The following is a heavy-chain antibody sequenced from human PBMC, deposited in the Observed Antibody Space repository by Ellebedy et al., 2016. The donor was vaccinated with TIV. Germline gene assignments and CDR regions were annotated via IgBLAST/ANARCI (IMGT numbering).Heavy chain of an antibody. CDR2: VNSDGSST. V-gene: IGHV3-74*01. Sequence: HTSETLSLXXAASGFTFSSYWMHWVRQATGEGLVWLSRVNSDGSSTRYADSVEGRFTTSRDNAKNTLFLQMNSLRAEDTALYYCARDGPLFGDYPDYWGQGTLVTVSS. CDR1: GFTFSSYW. J-gene: IGHJ4*02. CDR3: ARDGPLFGDYPDY. D-gene: IGHD4-17*01.